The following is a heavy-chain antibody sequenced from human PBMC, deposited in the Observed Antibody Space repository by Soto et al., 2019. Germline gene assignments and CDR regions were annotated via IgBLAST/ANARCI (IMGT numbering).Heavy chain of an antibody. J-gene: IGHJ2*01. Sequence: QVQLQESGPGLVKPSQTLSLMCTVSGAPISGGDYHWSWIRQPPGKGLEWIGYIFPSGATHYNSSLGSRLTMSVETSKSHFSLKLTSVTAADTAVYFCARGSAAKRYFDLWGRGPLVTVSS. V-gene: IGHV4-30-4*01. CDR3: ARGSAAKRYFDL. CDR1: GAPISGGDYH. CDR2: IFPSGAT. D-gene: IGHD5-18*01.